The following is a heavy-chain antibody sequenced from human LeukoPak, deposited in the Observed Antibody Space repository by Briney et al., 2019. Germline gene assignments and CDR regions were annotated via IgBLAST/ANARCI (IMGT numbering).Heavy chain of an antibody. Sequence: SETLSLTCAVSGGSFTGYYWNWIRQPPGKGLEWLGEDGASATENASLKGRISISTDTSKNQVSLTLTSVTAADTALYFCARGPLRESYYRSGKTPPRRFDLWGQGTLVIVSS. CDR2: DGASA. V-gene: IGHV4-34*01. D-gene: IGHD3-10*01. CDR3: ARGPLRESYYRSGKTPPRRFDL. J-gene: IGHJ5*02. CDR1: GGSFTGYY.